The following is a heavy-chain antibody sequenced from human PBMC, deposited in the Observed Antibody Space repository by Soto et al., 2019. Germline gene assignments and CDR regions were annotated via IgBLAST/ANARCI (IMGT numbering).Heavy chain of an antibody. Sequence: QVQLQESGPRLVRPSETLSLTCTVSGGSVGSADYFWGWVRQSPGRGLEWIGYIYYSGGTYYSPSLSSRLTMSLVTSKNQFSLRLTSVTPADTAVYYCARIGASTSKYSESWGQGTLVTVS. V-gene: IGHV4-30-4*01. J-gene: IGHJ5*02. CDR3: ARIGASTSKYSES. CDR1: GGSVGSADYF. CDR2: IYYSGGT. D-gene: IGHD3-16*01.